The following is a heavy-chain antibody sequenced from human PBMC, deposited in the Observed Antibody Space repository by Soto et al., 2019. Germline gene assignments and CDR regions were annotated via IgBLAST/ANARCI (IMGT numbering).Heavy chain of an antibody. CDR2: INPDGGGT. V-gene: IGHV1-46*01. D-gene: IGHD4-4*01. CDR3: AVGGNYLSMDV. J-gene: IGHJ6*02. CDR1: GYTFTSYY. Sequence: QVQLVQSGAEVKQPGASVKVSCKASGYTFTSYYMHWVRLAPGQGLEWMGIINPDGGGTSYAQQFQGRVIMTRDTSTCTVYMEMSSLRSEDTAVYYCAVGGNYLSMDVWGQGTTVTVSS.